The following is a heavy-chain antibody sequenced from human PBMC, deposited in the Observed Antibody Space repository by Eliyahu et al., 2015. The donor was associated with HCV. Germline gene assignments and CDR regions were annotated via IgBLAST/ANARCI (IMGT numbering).Heavy chain of an antibody. J-gene: IGHJ6*02. Sequence: QVQLVQSGAEVKKPGASVXXSCKASGXTFTSYAMHWLRQAPGQRLXWMGWINAGNGNTKYSQKFQGRVTITRDTSASTAYMELSSLRSEDTAVYYCARWTAMAPSYYYYGMDVWGQGTTVTVSS. CDR1: GXTFTSYA. CDR3: ARWTAMAPSYYYYGMDV. V-gene: IGHV1-3*01. CDR2: INAGNGNT. D-gene: IGHD5-18*01.